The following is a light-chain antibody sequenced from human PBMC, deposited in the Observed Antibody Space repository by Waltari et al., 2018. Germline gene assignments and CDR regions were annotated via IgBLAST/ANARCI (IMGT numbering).Light chain of an antibody. CDR1: QSISSN. V-gene: IGKV3-15*01. Sequence: EIVMTQSPDTLSVSPGERATFSCRASQSISSNLAWYQQKPGQGPRLLIYEASTRATSTPARFSGSGSGTDFTLNISSLQSEDSAVYYCQQYNHWPPITFGQGTRLEIK. J-gene: IGKJ5*01. CDR2: EAS. CDR3: QQYNHWPPIT.